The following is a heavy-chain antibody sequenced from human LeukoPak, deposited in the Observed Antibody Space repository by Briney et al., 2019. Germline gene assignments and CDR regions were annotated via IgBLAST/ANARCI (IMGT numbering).Heavy chain of an antibody. CDR2: IHHSGET. V-gene: IGHV4-59*08. CDR3: ARHAAAAAPGYPFDS. D-gene: IGHD6-13*01. Sequence: PSETLSLTCTVSGGSISSYYWSWIRQPPGKGLEWIAYIHHSGETNYSPSVKSRVTISLDTSNNQISLKLSSVTAADTALYYCARHAAAAAPGYPFDSWGQGTLDAVSS. CDR1: GGSISSYY. J-gene: IGHJ4*02.